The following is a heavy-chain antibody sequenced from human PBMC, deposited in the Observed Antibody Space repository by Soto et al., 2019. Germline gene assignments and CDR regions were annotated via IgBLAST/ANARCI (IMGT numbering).Heavy chain of an antibody. CDR3: ARGLVEITIFEVVIIREPDY. CDR2: ISAYNGNK. D-gene: IGHD3-3*01. Sequence: APVKGYCKASGYTFTSYVISWVSQAPGKGLEWIGWISAYNGNKNYAQKLQGRVTMTTDTSTSTAYMELRSLRSDDTAVYYCARGLVEITIFEVVIIREPDYWGQGTLVTVSS. CDR1: GYTFTSYV. J-gene: IGHJ4*02. V-gene: IGHV1-18*01.